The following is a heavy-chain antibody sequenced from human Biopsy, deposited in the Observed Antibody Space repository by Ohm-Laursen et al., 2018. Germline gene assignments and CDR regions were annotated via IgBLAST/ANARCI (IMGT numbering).Heavy chain of an antibody. CDR3: ANSDGRSGFDY. J-gene: IGHJ4*02. CDR1: GGTFNNFA. D-gene: IGHD2-15*01. V-gene: IGHV1-69*13. CDR2: FIRKFGTG. Sequence: AASVKVSCKASGGTFNNFAISWVRQAPGQGLEWMGGFIRKFGTGHYAQKFQGRVTITADGSTSTAYMELSSLISEDTAVYYCANSDGRSGFDYWGQGTLVTVSS.